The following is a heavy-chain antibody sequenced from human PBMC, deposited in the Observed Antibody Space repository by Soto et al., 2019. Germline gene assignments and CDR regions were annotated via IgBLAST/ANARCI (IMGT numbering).Heavy chain of an antibody. V-gene: IGHV1-69*13. J-gene: IGHJ4*02. D-gene: IGHD1-26*01. Sequence: SVKVSCRASGGTFSSYAISWVRQAPGQGLEWMGGIIPIFGTANYAQKFQGRVTITADESTSTAYMELSSLRSEDTAVYYCARGIVGSIPYFDYWGQGTLVTVSS. CDR1: GGTFSSYA. CDR2: IIPIFGTA. CDR3: ARGIVGSIPYFDY.